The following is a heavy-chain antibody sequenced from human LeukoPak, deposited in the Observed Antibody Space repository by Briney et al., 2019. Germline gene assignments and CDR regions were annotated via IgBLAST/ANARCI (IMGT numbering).Heavy chain of an antibody. Sequence: SQTLSLTCTVSGGSISSGSYYWSWIRQPAGKGLEWIGYVHYTGSINYNPSLKSRVTTSVDTSNNQFSLKLSSVTAADTAVYYCARMIEAAGTFHHWGPGTLVTVSS. CDR2: VHYTGSI. D-gene: IGHD6-13*01. J-gene: IGHJ1*01. V-gene: IGHV4-61*09. CDR3: ARMIEAAGTFHH. CDR1: GGSISSGSYY.